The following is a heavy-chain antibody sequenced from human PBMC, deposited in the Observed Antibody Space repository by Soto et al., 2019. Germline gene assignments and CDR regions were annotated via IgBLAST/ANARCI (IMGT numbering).Heavy chain of an antibody. CDR3: VTFDFSSTYYDH. J-gene: IGHJ4*02. Sequence: SETLSLTCTVSGASISNSAYYWVWIRQPPGKGLEWIGTISYRGSTFYKPSLKSQVTISVDTIKNQFSLKLDSVTVADTAVYYCVTFDFSSTYYDHWGQGTLVTVSS. D-gene: IGHD6-13*01. CDR2: ISYRGST. V-gene: IGHV4-39*01. CDR1: GASISNSAYY.